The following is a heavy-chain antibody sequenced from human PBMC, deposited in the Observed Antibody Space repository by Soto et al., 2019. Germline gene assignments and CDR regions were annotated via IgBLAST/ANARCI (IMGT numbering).Heavy chain of an antibody. D-gene: IGHD1-26*01. Sequence: VKVSCKASGYTFTSYGISGVRQAPGQGLEWMGRISAYNGNTNYAQKLQGRVTMTTDTSTSTAYMELRSLRSDDQAVYYCARVVGALGHWFDPWGQGTLVTVSS. J-gene: IGHJ5*02. V-gene: IGHV1-18*01. CDR1: GYTFTSYG. CDR2: ISAYNGNT. CDR3: ARVVGALGHWFDP.